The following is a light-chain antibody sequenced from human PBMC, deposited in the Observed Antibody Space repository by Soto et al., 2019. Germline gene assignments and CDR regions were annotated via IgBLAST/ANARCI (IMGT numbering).Light chain of an antibody. V-gene: IGLV1-51*01. Sequence: QSVLTQPPSVSAAPGQRVTISCSGSASNVGTHFVSWYHQSPGAAPKLLIYDNDVRPSEIPDRFSGSKSDTSATLTITGLQTGDEADYYCGTWDSGLTAGVFGGGTKVTVL. CDR3: GTWDSGLTAGV. J-gene: IGLJ2*01. CDR1: ASNVGTHF. CDR2: DND.